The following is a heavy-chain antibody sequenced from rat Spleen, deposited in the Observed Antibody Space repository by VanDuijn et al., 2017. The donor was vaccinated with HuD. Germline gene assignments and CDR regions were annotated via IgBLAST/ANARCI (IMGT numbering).Heavy chain of an antibody. V-gene: IGHV2S8*01. J-gene: IGHJ2*01. CDR3: TTLYYDGYYHPFDY. CDR2: ISSGGNT. D-gene: IGHD1-12*03. CDR1: GFSLSNYG. Sequence: QVQLKESGPGLVQPSQTLSLTCTVSGFSLSNYGVIWVRQPPGKGLEWIAAISSGGNTYHNSVLKSRLSISRDTSKSQVFLKMNSLQTDDTAIYFCTTLYYDGYYHPFDYWGQGVMVTVSS.